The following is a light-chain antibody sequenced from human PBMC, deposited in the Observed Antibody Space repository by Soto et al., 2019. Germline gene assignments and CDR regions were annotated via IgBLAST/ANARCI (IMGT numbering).Light chain of an antibody. V-gene: IGLV1-44*01. J-gene: IGLJ1*01. CDR1: TSNIGTNA. Sequence: QSVLCQPPSACGTPGQRVTVSCSGSTSNIGTNAVNWFQHLPGTAPKLLIYTNNQRPSGVPDRFSASKSGTSASLVIDGLQSEDEADYYCATWHDYFYVFGTGTKVNVL. CDR2: TNN. CDR3: ATWHDYFYV.